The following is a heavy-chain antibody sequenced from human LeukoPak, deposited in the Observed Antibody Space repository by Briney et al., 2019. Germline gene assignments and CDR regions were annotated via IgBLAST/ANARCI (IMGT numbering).Heavy chain of an antibody. CDR3: ASDPRGYSYAHEGGIDG. V-gene: IGHV3-11*01. D-gene: IGHD5-18*01. CDR2: ISSSGSTI. J-gene: IGHJ4*02. CDR1: VFTLTDYY. Sequence: GGSLRLSSAASVFTLTDYYTSCVRPAPREGLGWGSYISSSGSTIYYADSVKGRFTISTDNAKNSLYMQMNCLRAEDTAVSYCASDPRGYSYAHEGGIDGWGRGTLVTVSS.